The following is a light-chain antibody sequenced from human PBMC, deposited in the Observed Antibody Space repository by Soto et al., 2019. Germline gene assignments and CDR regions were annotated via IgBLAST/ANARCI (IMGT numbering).Light chain of an antibody. CDR3: SSYRSSNTLL. V-gene: IGLV2-14*01. Sequence: QSVLTQPASVSGSPGQSITISCTGTSRDVGDYDYVSWYQQYAGKAPKMMIYEVSNRPSGVSNRFSGSKSGNTASLTISGLQAEDEADYYCSSYRSSNTLLFGGGTKVTVL. CDR2: EVS. J-gene: IGLJ2*01. CDR1: SRDVGDYDY.